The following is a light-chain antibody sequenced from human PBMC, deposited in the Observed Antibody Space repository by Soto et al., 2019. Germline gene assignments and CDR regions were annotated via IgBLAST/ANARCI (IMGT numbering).Light chain of an antibody. CDR2: KAS. V-gene: IGKV1-5*03. J-gene: IGKJ1*01. Sequence: IQMTQSPSTLSASVGDSVTITCRASQSINSWLAWYQQKPGKAPKLLIYKASSLESGVPLTFSGSGSGTEFTLTISRLQPDDFATYYCQQYNSFPWTFGQGTKVEI. CDR3: QQYNSFPWT. CDR1: QSINSW.